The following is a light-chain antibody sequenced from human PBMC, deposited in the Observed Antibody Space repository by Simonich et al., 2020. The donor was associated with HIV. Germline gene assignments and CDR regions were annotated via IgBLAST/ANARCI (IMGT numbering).Light chain of an antibody. CDR3: MQAVQRKFT. CDR2: LGS. CDR1: QSLLNSSGYNY. Sequence: DIVMTQSPLSLPVTPGEPASISCRSSQSLLNSSGYNYLDWYLQKPGQSPQLLIYLGSNRASGVPDRFSGSGSGTDFTLKISRVEADDVGVYYCMQAVQRKFTFGPGTKVDIK. V-gene: IGKV2-28*01. J-gene: IGKJ3*01.